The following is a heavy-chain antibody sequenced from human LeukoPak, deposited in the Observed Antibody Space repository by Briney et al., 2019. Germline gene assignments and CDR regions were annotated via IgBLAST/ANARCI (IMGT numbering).Heavy chain of an antibody. CDR3: TKEHSSGWPTIDC. J-gene: IGHJ4*02. D-gene: IGHD6-19*01. CDR1: GFTFAEYS. V-gene: IGHV3-43*01. Sequence: GGSLRLSCSASGFTFAEYSMHWIRQAPGKGLEWVSVINRNGGAIQYADSVKGRFIISRDNSKNSLYLQMNSLRTEDTALYYCTKEHSSGWPTIDCWGQGTLVTVSS. CDR2: INRNGGAI.